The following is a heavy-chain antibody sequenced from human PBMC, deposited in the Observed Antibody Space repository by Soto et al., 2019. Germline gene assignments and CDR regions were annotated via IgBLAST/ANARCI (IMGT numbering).Heavy chain of an antibody. CDR3: ARALRGSYSVAHRY. CDR2: ISAYNGNT. Sequence: GASVKVSCKASGYTFTSYGISWVRQAPGQGLEWMGWISAYNGNTNYAQKLQGRVTMTTDTSTSTAYMELRSLRSDDTAVYYCARALRGSYSVAHRYWGQGTLVTVSS. J-gene: IGHJ4*02. CDR1: GYTFTSYG. D-gene: IGHD1-26*01. V-gene: IGHV1-18*01.